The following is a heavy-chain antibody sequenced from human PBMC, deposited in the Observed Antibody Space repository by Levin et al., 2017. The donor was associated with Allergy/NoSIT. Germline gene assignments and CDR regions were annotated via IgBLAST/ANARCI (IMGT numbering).Heavy chain of an antibody. D-gene: IGHD1-26*01. CDR2: INPSGGST. Sequence: GESLKISCQASGYTFTSYYMHWVRQAPGQGLEWMGIINPSGGSTSYAQKFQGRVTMTRDTSTSTVYMELSSLRSEDTAVYYCARGATGSRGLYGMDVWGQGTTVTVSS. CDR1: GYTFTSYY. J-gene: IGHJ6*02. V-gene: IGHV1-46*01. CDR3: ARGATGSRGLYGMDV.